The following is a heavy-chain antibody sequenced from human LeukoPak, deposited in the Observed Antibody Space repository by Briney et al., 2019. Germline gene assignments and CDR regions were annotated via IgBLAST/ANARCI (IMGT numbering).Heavy chain of an antibody. Sequence: SETLSLTCTVSGGSISSSTYYWGWIRQPPGKGLEWIGSISYSGSTHYNPSLKSRVTISVDMSKNQFSLNLSSVTAADTAVYYCARPSYCTSTSCSGAAFDIWGQGTMVNVCS. V-gene: IGHV4-39*01. CDR1: GGSISSSTYY. J-gene: IGHJ3*02. D-gene: IGHD2-2*01. CDR3: ARPSYCTSTSCSGAAFDI. CDR2: ISYSGST.